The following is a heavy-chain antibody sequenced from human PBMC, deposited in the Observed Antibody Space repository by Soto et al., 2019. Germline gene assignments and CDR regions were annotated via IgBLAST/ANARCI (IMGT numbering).Heavy chain of an antibody. J-gene: IGHJ5*02. D-gene: IGHD3-10*01. V-gene: IGHV4-59*01. CDR2: IYYSGST. Sequence: PSETLSLTCTVSGGSISSYYWSWIRQPPGKGLEWIGYIYYSGSTNYNPSLKSRVTISVDTSKNQFSLKVKSVTGADTAVYYCARGGLYYYGSGSYYNDWFDPWGQGTLVTVSS. CDR3: ARGGLYYYGSGSYYNDWFDP. CDR1: GGSISSYY.